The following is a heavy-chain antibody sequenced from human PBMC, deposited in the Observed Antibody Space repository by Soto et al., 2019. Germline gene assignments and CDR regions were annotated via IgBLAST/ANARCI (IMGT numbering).Heavy chain of an antibody. V-gene: IGHV4-30-2*01. CDR2: IYHSGST. CDR1: GGSISSGGYS. CDR3: ARSYCGGDCYIDY. D-gene: IGHD2-21*02. J-gene: IGHJ4*02. Sequence: SETLSLTCAVSGGSISSGGYSWSWIRQPPGKGLEWIGYIYHSGSTYYNPSLKSRVTISVDRSKNQFSLKLSSVTAADTAVYYCARSYCGGDCYIDYWGQGTLVTVSS.